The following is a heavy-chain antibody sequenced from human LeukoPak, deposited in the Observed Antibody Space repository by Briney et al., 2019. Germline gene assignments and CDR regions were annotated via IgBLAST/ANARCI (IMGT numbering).Heavy chain of an antibody. J-gene: IGHJ4*02. D-gene: IGHD6-13*01. Sequence: GGSLRLSCAASGFTFSSYATSWVRQAPGEGLEWVSAISGSGGSTYYADSVKGRFTISRDNSKNTLYLQMNSLRAEDTAVYYCAKDEAAAGFDYWGQGTLVTVSS. CDR1: GFTFSSYA. CDR2: ISGSGGST. V-gene: IGHV3-23*01. CDR3: AKDEAAAGFDY.